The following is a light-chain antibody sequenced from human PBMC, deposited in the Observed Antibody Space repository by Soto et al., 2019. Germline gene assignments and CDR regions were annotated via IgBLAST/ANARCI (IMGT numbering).Light chain of an antibody. CDR1: QSVSSSY. J-gene: IGKJ1*01. CDR3: QQYCSSPFVT. CDR2: GAS. V-gene: IGKV3-20*01. Sequence: EIVLTQSPGTLSLPPGERATLSCRASQSVSSSYLAWYQQKPGQAPRLLIYGASSRATGIPDRFSGSGSGTDFTLTISRLEPEDFAVYYCQQYCSSPFVTFGQGTKVEIK.